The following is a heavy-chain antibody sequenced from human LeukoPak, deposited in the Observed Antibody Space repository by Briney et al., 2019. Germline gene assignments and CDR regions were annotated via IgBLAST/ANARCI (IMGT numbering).Heavy chain of an antibody. Sequence: GGSLRLSCAASRFTFSSYSMNWVRQAPGKGLEWVSSISSSGNYIYYADSVKGRFTISRDNAKNSLYLQMNSLRAEDTAVYYCARDSIQQQLVLEDRGYPYYFEHWGQGTLVTVSS. D-gene: IGHD6-13*01. J-gene: IGHJ4*02. CDR2: ISSSGNYI. V-gene: IGHV3-21*01. CDR3: ARDSIQQQLVLEDRGYPYYFEH. CDR1: RFTFSSYS.